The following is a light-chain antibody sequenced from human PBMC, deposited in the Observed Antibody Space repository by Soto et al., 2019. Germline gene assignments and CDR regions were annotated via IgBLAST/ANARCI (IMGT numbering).Light chain of an antibody. CDR2: GAS. J-gene: IGKJ1*01. V-gene: IGKV3-15*01. Sequence: EIVLTQSPASLSLSPGERATVSCRASQSVPRHLAWYQQKPGQAPRLLIYGASTRATGIPARFSGSGSGTEFTLTISSLQSEDFAVYYCQQYNNWPPWTFGQGTKVDI. CDR3: QQYNNWPPWT. CDR1: QSVPRH.